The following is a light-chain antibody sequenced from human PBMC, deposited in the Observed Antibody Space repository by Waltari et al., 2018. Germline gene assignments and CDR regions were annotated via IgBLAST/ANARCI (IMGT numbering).Light chain of an antibody. V-gene: IGKV2-28*01. CDR2: SAS. CDR1: QSLLHSRGFPY. CDR3: MQGLQVPYT. J-gene: IGKJ2*01. Sequence: DILMTQSPLSLPVTPGEPASISCRSSQSLLHSRGFPYLQWYLQKPGQSPQLLIHSASNRASGVPDRVVGSGSGTDFTLKITRVEAEDVGVYYCMQGLQVPYTFGQGTKLEI.